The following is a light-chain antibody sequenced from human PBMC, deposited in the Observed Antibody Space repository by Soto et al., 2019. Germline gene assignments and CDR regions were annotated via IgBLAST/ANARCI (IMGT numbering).Light chain of an antibody. CDR2: DVT. CDR1: SSDVGGYNY. Sequence: QSALTQPASVSGSPGQSITISCTGTSSDVGGYNYVSWYQHHPGKAPKLMIYDVTNRPSGVSDRFSGSKSGNTASLTVSGRQAEDEADYYCSSYTSPSTLVFGGGTKLTVL. V-gene: IGLV2-14*03. J-gene: IGLJ2*01. CDR3: SSYTSPSTLV.